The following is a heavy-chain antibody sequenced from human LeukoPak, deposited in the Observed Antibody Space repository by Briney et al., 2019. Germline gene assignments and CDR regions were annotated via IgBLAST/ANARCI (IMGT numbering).Heavy chain of an antibody. D-gene: IGHD2-15*01. CDR3: AMLGYCSGGSCYYHYGMDV. CDR1: GYTFASYG. CDR2: ISAHNGDT. J-gene: IGHJ6*02. V-gene: IGHV1-18*03. Sequence: ASVKVSCKASGYTFASYGIGGVRQAAGQGPEWVGWISAHNGDTKYAQKLQGRATLTTDTPTSTAYMELRSLRSDDMAVYYCAMLGYCSGGSCYYHYGMDVWGQGTTVTVS.